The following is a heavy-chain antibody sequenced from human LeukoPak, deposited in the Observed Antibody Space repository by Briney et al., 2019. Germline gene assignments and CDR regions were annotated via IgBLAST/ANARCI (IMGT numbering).Heavy chain of an antibody. V-gene: IGHV1-2*02. CDR1: GYTFTGYY. CDR3: ARVPGGYTNP. J-gene: IGHJ5*02. D-gene: IGHD5-18*01. Sequence: ASVNVSCTASGYTFTGYYMHWVRQAPGQGLEWMGWIHPNSGGTNYAQKFQGRVTMTRDTSISTAYMELSRLRSDDTAVYYCARVPGGYTNPWGQGTLVTVSS. CDR2: IHPNSGGT.